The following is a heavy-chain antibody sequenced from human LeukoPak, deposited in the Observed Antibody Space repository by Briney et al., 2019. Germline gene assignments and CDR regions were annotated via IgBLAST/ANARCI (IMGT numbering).Heavy chain of an antibody. CDR3: GRALGSPLDY. Sequence: PGGSLRLSCAASGFTFSSHGIHWVRQVPGEGLVWVSRINSDGTSTAYADSVKGRFTISRDNAKNTLYLQMNSLRVEDTAVYYCGRALGSPLDYWGQGTLVTVSA. CDR2: INSDGTST. J-gene: IGHJ4*02. D-gene: IGHD1-26*01. CDR1: GFTFSSHG. V-gene: IGHV3-74*01.